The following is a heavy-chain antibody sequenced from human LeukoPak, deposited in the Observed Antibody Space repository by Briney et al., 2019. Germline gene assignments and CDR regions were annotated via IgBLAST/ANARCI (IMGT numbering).Heavy chain of an antibody. CDR2: ISYDGSNK. D-gene: IGHD5-12*01. V-gene: IGHV3-30-3*01. J-gene: IGHJ3*02. Sequence: GGSLRLSCAASGFTFSSYAMHWVRQAPGKGLEWVAVISYDGSNKYYADSVKGRFTISRDNSKNTLYPQMNSLRAEDTAVYYCARARIDFDAFDIWGQGTMVTVSS. CDR3: ARARIDFDAFDI. CDR1: GFTFSSYA.